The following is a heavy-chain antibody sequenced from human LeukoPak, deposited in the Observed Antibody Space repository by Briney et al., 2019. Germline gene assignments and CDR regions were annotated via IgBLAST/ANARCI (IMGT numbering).Heavy chain of an antibody. V-gene: IGHV3-53*01. Sequence: GGSLRLSCVASGYTVSSNYMSWVRQAPGRGLEWVSVIYTGGSTYYADSVRGRFTISRDNSKNTLYLQMNSLRAEDTAVYYCAKDREWRYYGSGSYFDYWGQGTLVTVSS. D-gene: IGHD3-10*01. CDR2: IYTGGST. J-gene: IGHJ4*02. CDR1: GYTVSSNY. CDR3: AKDREWRYYGSGSYFDY.